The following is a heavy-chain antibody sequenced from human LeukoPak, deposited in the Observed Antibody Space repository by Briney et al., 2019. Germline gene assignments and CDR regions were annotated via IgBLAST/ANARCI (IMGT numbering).Heavy chain of an antibody. CDR1: GGSISGSSYY. CDR3: ARRMVAATPGHY. J-gene: IGHJ4*02. V-gene: IGHV4-39*01. Sequence: SETLSLTCTVSGGSISGSSYYWGWSRQPPGEGLEWIGSISYSGSTYYNPSLKSRVTISVDTSKNQFPLKLTSVNAADTAVYYCARRMVAATPGHYWGQGTLVTISS. D-gene: IGHD2-15*01. CDR2: ISYSGST.